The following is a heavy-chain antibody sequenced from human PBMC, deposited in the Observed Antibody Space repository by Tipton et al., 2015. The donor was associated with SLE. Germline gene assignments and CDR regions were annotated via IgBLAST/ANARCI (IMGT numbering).Heavy chain of an antibody. Sequence: TLSLTCTVSGGSITSSSYYWAWIRQPPGKGLEWIGHIFHIGSAYYNPSLKSRVTISIDTSTNQFSLKVKSVTAADTAVYYCARRSGSHNYLDVWGKGTTVTVSS. J-gene: IGHJ6*03. D-gene: IGHD6-19*01. CDR2: IFHIGSA. V-gene: IGHV4-39*07. CDR1: GGSITSSSYY. CDR3: ARRSGSHNYLDV.